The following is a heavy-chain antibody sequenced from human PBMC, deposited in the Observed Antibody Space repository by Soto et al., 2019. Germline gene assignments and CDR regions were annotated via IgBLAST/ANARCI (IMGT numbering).Heavy chain of an antibody. CDR2: IRSKANSYAT. J-gene: IGHJ4*02. CDR1: VFTFSGSA. Sequence: VGSLRLSCASSVFTFSGSAMHCVRHASGKGLEWVGRIRSKANSYATAYAASVKGRFTISRDDSKNTAYLQMNSLKTEDTAVYYCTSRWLRFSSFSVTTDEYWGQGTLFKVSS. V-gene: IGHV3-73*01. D-gene: IGHD5-12*01. CDR3: TSRWLRFSSFSVTTDEY.